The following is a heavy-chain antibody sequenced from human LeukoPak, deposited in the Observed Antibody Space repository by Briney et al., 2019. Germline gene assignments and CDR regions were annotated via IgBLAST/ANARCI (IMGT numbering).Heavy chain of an antibody. Sequence: NRGESLKISCKGSGYRFTSYWIGWVRQMSGKGLEWMGIIYPGDSDTRYSPSFQDQVTISADKSINTAYLRWSSLKASDTAMYYCARVDYTSGRLWKYNWFDPWGQGTLVTVSS. D-gene: IGHD2-2*02. CDR1: GYRFTSYW. CDR3: ARVDYTSGRLWKYNWFDP. J-gene: IGHJ5*02. V-gene: IGHV5-51*01. CDR2: IYPGDSDT.